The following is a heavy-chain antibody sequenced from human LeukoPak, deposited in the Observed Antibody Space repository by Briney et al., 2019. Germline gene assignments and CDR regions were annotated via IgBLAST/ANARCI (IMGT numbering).Heavy chain of an antibody. V-gene: IGHV1-18*01. CDR1: GYTFTSYG. CDR2: ISAYNGNT. CDR3: ARGNPHIVVVTSVPGGDY. J-gene: IGHJ4*02. Sequence: ASVKVSCKASGYTFTSYGISWVRQAPGQGLEWMGWISAYNGNTNYAQKFQGRVTMTRNTSISTAYMELSSLRSEDTAVYYCARGNPHIVVVTSVPGGDYWGQGTLVTVSS. D-gene: IGHD2-21*02.